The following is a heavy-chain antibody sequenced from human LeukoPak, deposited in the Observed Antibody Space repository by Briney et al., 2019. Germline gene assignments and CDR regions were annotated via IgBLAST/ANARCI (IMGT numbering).Heavy chain of an antibody. Sequence: PGRSLRLSCAASGFTFSSYGMHWVRQAPGKGLEWVAVIWYDGSNKYYADSVKGRFTISRDNSKNTLYLQMNSLRAEDTAVYCCAKDYAYSSFYDYWGQGTLVTVSS. D-gene: IGHD6-6*01. J-gene: IGHJ4*02. CDR1: GFTFSSYG. CDR2: IWYDGSNK. V-gene: IGHV3-33*06. CDR3: AKDYAYSSFYDY.